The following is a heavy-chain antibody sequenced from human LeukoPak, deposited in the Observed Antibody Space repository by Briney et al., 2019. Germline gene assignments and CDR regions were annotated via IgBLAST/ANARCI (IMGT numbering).Heavy chain of an antibody. CDR1: GYTFTSYD. D-gene: IGHD3-22*01. CDR3: ARGPTVRSGYYGFPWGYYYYYMDV. J-gene: IGHJ6*03. Sequence: ASVKVSCKASGYTFTSYDINWVRQATGQGLEWMGRMNPNSGNTGYAQKFQGRVTMTRNTSISTAYMELSSLRSEDTAVYYCARGPTVRSGYYGFPWGYYYYYMDVWGKGTTVTISS. CDR2: MNPNSGNT. V-gene: IGHV1-8*01.